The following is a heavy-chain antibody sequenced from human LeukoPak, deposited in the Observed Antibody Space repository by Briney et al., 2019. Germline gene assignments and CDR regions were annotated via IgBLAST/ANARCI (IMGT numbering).Heavy chain of an antibody. D-gene: IGHD6-13*01. V-gene: IGHV3-21*01. Sequence: GGSLRPSCAASGVTLSSYSTNWVRQAPGKGLEWVSSISSSSSYIYYADSVKGRFTISRDNAKNSLYLQMNSLRAEDTAVYYCARAHPTAAPFDYWGQGTLVTVSS. J-gene: IGHJ4*02. CDR3: ARAHPTAAPFDY. CDR1: GVTLSSYS. CDR2: ISSSSSYI.